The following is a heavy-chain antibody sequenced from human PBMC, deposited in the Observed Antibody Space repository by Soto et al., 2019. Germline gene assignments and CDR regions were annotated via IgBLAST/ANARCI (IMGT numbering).Heavy chain of an antibody. CDR1: GFIFSNYA. J-gene: IGHJ4*02. V-gene: IGHV3-23*01. Sequence: EVQLLDSGGGLVQPGGSLRLSCTTSGFIFSNYAMNWARQAPGKGLERVSVISDNGGSTYYADSVKGRFTITRDYSKTTIYLHMNSLSPEDTAVYYCARGRKYCGPTTCFQYFEYWGQGTLVTVSS. CDR2: ISDNGGST. CDR3: ARGRKYCGPTTCFQYFEY. D-gene: IGHD2-21*01.